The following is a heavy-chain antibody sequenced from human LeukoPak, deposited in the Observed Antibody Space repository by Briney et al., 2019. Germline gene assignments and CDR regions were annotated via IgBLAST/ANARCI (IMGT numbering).Heavy chain of an antibody. J-gene: IGHJ6*02. CDR3: ARDLEDIVVVPAGPEMHGMDV. Sequence: GGSLRLSCAASGFTFSDYYMSWIRQAPGKGLEWVSYISSSSSYTNYVDSVKGRFTISRDNAKNSLYLQMNSLRAEDTAVYYCARDLEDIVVVPAGPEMHGMDVWGQGTTVTVSS. D-gene: IGHD2-2*01. CDR1: GFTFSDYY. V-gene: IGHV3-11*06. CDR2: ISSSSSYT.